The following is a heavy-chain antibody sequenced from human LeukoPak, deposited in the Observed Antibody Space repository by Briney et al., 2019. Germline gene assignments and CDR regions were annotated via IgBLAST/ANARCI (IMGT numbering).Heavy chain of an antibody. V-gene: IGHV4-34*01. Sequence: PSETLSLTCAVYGGSFSGYYWSWIRQPPGKGLEWIGEINHSGSTNYNPSLKSRVTISVDTSKNQFSLKLSSVTAADTAVYYCARGRLRDFDYWGQGTLVTVSS. J-gene: IGHJ4*02. CDR3: ARGRLRDFDY. CDR2: INHSGST. D-gene: IGHD6-19*01. CDR1: GGSFSGYY.